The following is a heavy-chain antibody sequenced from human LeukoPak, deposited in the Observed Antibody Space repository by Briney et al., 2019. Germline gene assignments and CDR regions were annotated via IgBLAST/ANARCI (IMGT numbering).Heavy chain of an antibody. D-gene: IGHD6-19*01. CDR3: ARTGYSSGWYFGY. Sequence: SETLSLTCAVYGGSFSGYYWSWIRQPPGKGLEWSGEINHSGSTNYNPSFKSRVTISVDKSKNQFSLKLSSVTAADTAVYYCARTGYSSGWYFGYWGQGTLVTVSS. J-gene: IGHJ4*02. CDR2: INHSGST. CDR1: GGSFSGYY. V-gene: IGHV4-34*01.